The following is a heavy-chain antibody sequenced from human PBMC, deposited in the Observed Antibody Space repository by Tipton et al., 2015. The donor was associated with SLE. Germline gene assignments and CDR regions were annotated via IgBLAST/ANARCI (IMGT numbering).Heavy chain of an antibody. CDR1: GFTFSSYA. CDR3: ARDVVGPPVSYYGMDV. V-gene: IGHV3-30*04. J-gene: IGHJ6*02. D-gene: IGHD2-15*01. CDR2: ISYDGSNK. Sequence: LSLTCAASGFTFSSYAMHWVRQAPGKGLEWVAVISYDGSNKYYADSVKGRFTISRDNSKNTLYLQMNSLRAEDTAVYYCARDVVGPPVSYYGMDVWGQGTTVTVSS.